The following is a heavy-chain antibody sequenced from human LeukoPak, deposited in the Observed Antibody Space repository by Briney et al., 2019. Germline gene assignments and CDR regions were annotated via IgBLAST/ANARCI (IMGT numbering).Heavy chain of an antibody. J-gene: IGHJ3*02. Sequence: SETLSLACGVSGYSISSGYYWGWIRQPPGKGLEWIGSIYHSGSTYYNPSLKSRVTISVDTSKNQFSPKLRSVTAADTALYYCARWDSGEWFHDAFDIWGQGTRVTVSS. D-gene: IGHD3-3*01. V-gene: IGHV4-38-2*01. CDR3: ARWDSGEWFHDAFDI. CDR2: IYHSGST. CDR1: GYSISSGYY.